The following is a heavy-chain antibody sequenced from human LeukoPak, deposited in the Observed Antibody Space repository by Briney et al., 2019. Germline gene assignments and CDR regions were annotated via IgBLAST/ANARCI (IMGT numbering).Heavy chain of an antibody. CDR1: GGSISSGPYS. D-gene: IGHD4-17*01. V-gene: IGHV4-31*03. Sequence: PSQTLSLTCTVSGGSISSGPYSWSWIRQHPGKGLEWIGYVYYSGSTFYNPSLKSRVSISLDASKRQFSLKLTSVTAADTAVYYCARGCVAGDHDDANYFDCWGQGTLVTVSS. CDR3: ARGCVAGDHDDANYFDC. J-gene: IGHJ4*02. CDR2: VYYSGST.